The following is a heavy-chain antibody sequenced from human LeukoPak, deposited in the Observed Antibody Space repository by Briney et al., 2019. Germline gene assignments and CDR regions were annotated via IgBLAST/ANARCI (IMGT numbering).Heavy chain of an antibody. Sequence: GASVKVSCKASGFTFTSSAMQWVRQARGQRLEWIGWIVVGSGNTNYAQKFQERVTITRDMSTSTAYMELSSLRSEDTAVYYCAADPGSGSGHAFDIWGQGTMVTVSS. CDR1: GFTFTSSA. V-gene: IGHV1-58*02. CDR2: IVVGSGNT. D-gene: IGHD3-10*01. CDR3: AADPGSGSGHAFDI. J-gene: IGHJ3*02.